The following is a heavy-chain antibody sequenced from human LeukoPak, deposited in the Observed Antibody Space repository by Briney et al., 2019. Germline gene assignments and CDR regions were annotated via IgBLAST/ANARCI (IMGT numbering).Heavy chain of an antibody. CDR3: AKDRDYYGSGSDY. CDR1: GFTFNIYG. D-gene: IGHD3-10*01. CDR2: ISYDEMYQ. J-gene: IGHJ4*02. Sequence: PGGSLRLSCAASGFTFNIYGMHWVRQAPGKGLEWVAGISYDEMYQYYADSVKGRFTISRDNSKNTLFLQMNSLRAEDTATYYCAKDRDYYGSGSDYWGQGTLVTVSS. V-gene: IGHV3-30*18.